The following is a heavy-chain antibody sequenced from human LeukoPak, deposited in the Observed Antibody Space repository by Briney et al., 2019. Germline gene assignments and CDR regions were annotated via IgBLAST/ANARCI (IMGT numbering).Heavy chain of an antibody. CDR1: GFTFDDYA. D-gene: IGHD1-14*01. V-gene: IGHV3-43D*03. J-gene: IGHJ4*02. CDR3: AKENRDYYFDY. Sequence: PGGSLRLSCTASGFTFDDYAMHWVRHAPGKGLEWVSLISWDGGSTYYADSVKGRFTISRDNSKNSLYLQMNSLRAEDTALYYCAKENRDYYFDYWGQGTLVTVSS. CDR2: ISWDGGST.